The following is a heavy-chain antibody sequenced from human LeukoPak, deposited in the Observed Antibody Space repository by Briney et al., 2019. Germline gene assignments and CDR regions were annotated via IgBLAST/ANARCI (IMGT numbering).Heavy chain of an antibody. J-gene: IGHJ6*02. Sequence: GSSVKVSCKASGGTFSSYAISWVRQAPGQGLEWMGGIIPIFGTANYAQKFQGRVTITADESTSTAYMELSSLRSEDTAVYYCAREGYSGYEGGAAAGDYYYYGMDVWGQGTTVTVSS. CDR1: GGTFSSYA. V-gene: IGHV1-69*01. CDR2: IIPIFGTA. D-gene: IGHD5-12*01. CDR3: AREGYSGYEGGAAAGDYYYYGMDV.